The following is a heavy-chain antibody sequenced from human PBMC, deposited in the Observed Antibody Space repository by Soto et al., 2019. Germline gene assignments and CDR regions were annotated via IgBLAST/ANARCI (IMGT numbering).Heavy chain of an antibody. CDR2: VSYDGGTK. Sequence: QAQLVESGGGVIQPGRSLRLSCAASGFTFSSFAMHWVRQAPGKGLEWVAIVSYDGGTKYYADSVKGRFTISRDNSKNTRDLQMNSRRTEDTAVYYCANLPPRGKKYEPADYWGQGTLVTVSS. V-gene: IGHV3-30*18. D-gene: IGHD1-1*01. CDR3: ANLPPRGKKYEPADY. CDR1: GFTFSSFA. J-gene: IGHJ4*02.